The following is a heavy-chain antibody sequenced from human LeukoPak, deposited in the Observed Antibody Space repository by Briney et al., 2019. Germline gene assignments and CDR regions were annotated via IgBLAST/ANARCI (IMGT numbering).Heavy chain of an antibody. V-gene: IGHV3-69-1*01. D-gene: IGHD1-1*01. CDR1: GFTFSNAW. CDR3: ASSTGGYFDY. CDR2: ISSSSAI. Sequence: PGGSLRLSCAASGFTFSNAWMSWVRQAPGKGLEWVSYISSSSAIYYADSVKGRFTISRDNAKNSLYLQMNSLRAEDTAVYYCASSTGGYFDYWGQGTLVTVSS. J-gene: IGHJ4*02.